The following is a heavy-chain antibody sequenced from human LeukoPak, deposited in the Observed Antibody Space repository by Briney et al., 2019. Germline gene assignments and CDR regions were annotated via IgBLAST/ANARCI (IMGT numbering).Heavy chain of an antibody. D-gene: IGHD5-18*01. CDR3: AKGGGTSYGYIPY. Sequence: GGSLRLSCAASGFIFRSFAMSWVRQAPGKGLEWVSIIRSSDSSTNYADSVRGRFTISRDNSKNILYLQMNSLRADDTAVYYCAKGGGTSYGYIPYWGQGSLVTVSS. J-gene: IGHJ4*02. V-gene: IGHV3-23*01. CDR1: GFIFRSFA. CDR2: IRSSDSST.